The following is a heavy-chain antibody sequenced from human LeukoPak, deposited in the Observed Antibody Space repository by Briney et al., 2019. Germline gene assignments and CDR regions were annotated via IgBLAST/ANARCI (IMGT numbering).Heavy chain of an antibody. CDR3: ARHLLPASANCPFDY. CDR1: GSLVTYYW. V-gene: IGHV5-51*01. Sequence: GGSPPISCQGSGSLVTYYWIGWGRPLPGRGVGWVWSIYPGDSETGYSPSFQGQVTISADKSVSTAYLQWSSLKASDTAMYDCARHLLPASANCPFDYWGQGTLVTVSS. J-gene: IGHJ4*02. D-gene: IGHD2-2*01. CDR2: IYPGDSET.